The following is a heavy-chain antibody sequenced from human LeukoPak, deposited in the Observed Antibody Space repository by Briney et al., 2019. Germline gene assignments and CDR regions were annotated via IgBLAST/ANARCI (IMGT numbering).Heavy chain of an antibody. V-gene: IGHV1-8*01. CDR1: GYTFTSYD. Sequence: GASVKASCKASGYTFTSYDINLVRQATGQGLEWIGWMNPNSGNTGYAQKFQGRVTMTRNTSISTAYMELSSLRSEDTAVYYCARVQAVAGKKRRGYSLRYYYGMDVWGQGTTVTVSS. CDR2: MNPNSGNT. J-gene: IGHJ6*02. D-gene: IGHD6-19*01. CDR3: ARVQAVAGKKRRGYSLRYYYGMDV.